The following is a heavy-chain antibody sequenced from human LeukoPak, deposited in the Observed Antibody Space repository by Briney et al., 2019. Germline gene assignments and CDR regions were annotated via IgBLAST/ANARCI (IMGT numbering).Heavy chain of an antibody. D-gene: IGHD3-10*01. V-gene: IGHV4-59*08. J-gene: IGHJ4*02. CDR3: ARAGSGSFRNFDY. CDR1: GGSISSYC. Sequence: PSETLSLTCTVSGGSISSYCWSWIRQPPGKGLEWIGYIYYSGSTNYNPSLKSRVTISVDTSKNQFSLKLSSVTAADTAVYYCARAGSGSFRNFDYWGQGTLVTVSS. CDR2: IYYSGST.